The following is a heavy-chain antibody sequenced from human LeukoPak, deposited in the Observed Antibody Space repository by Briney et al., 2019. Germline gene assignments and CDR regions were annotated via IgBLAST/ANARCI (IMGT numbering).Heavy chain of an antibody. D-gene: IGHD6-19*01. CDR1: GFTFSNFA. J-gene: IGHJ4*02. CDR3: TKDTPLTTYTSGWSSNSFDY. CDR2: ITGGSGAK. V-gene: IGHV3-23*01. Sequence: GGSLRLSCTASGFTFSNFAMSWVRQAPGKGLEWVSTITGGSGAKYYADSVKGRFTISRDNSKDTLYLQMHSLRAEDTAVYFCTKDTPLTTYTSGWSSNSFDYWGQGTLVAVSS.